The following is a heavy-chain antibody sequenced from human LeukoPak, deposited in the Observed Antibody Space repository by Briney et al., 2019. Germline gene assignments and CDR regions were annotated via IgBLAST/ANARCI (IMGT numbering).Heavy chain of an antibody. CDR2: IHFAGSA. CDR3: ARGQGTVTTH. V-gene: IGHV4-39*07. D-gene: IGHD4-17*01. Sequence: SETLSLTCSVSGASITSSNYSWGWLRQPPGEGLEWIGNIHFAGSANYNPSLMSRVTISLDTSKNHFSLNLSSVTAADTAVYYCARGQGTVTTHWGQGTLVTVSS. J-gene: IGHJ4*02. CDR1: GASITSSNYS.